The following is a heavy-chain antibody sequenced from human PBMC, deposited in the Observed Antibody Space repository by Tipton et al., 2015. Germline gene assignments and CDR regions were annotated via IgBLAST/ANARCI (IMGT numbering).Heavy chain of an antibody. CDR1: GASISSSY. Sequence: GLVKPSETLSLTCSVSGASISSSYWTWIRQPPGKGLEWIGYTYSFGSTNYNPSLKSRVTISVDTSTNQFSLNLTSVTAADTAVYYCARLIYLWQRANWVDPWGQGTLVTVSS. CDR3: ARLIYLWQRANWVDP. J-gene: IGHJ5*02. D-gene: IGHD2-2*02. CDR2: TYSFGST. V-gene: IGHV4-59*12.